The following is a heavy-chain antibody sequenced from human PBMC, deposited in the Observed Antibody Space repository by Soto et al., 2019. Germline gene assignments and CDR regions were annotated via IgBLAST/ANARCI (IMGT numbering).Heavy chain of an antibody. CDR3: AKDGSHNFDF. J-gene: IGHJ4*02. V-gene: IGHV3-30*18. CDR2: MSYDGSNE. CDR1: GFTFSHYA. D-gene: IGHD1-26*01. Sequence: QVQLVESGGGVVQPGRSLRLSCAASGFTFSHYAMHWVRQAPGKGLEWVALMSYDGSNEYYADSVKGRFTISRDNSKNTRHLQMSSLAAEDTAVYYWAKDGSHNFDFWGQGTLVTVSS.